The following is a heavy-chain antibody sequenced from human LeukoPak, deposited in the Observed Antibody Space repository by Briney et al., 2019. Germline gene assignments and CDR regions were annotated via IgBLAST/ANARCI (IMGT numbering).Heavy chain of an antibody. CDR1: GYTFTDYY. CDR3: ARANFLYCSSSTCLFDY. D-gene: IGHD2-2*01. J-gene: IGHJ4*02. V-gene: IGHV1-2*02. CDR2: INPNGGDT. Sequence: ASVKVPCKASGYTFTDYYMHWVRQAPGQGFEWMGWINPNGGDTNYAQKFQGRVTMTRDTSISTAHMEVSRLRSDDTAVYYCARANFLYCSSSTCLFDYWGQGTLVTVSS.